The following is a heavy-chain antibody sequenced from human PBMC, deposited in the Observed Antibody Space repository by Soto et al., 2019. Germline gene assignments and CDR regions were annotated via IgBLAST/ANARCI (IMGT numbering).Heavy chain of an antibody. CDR1: GGSFSGYY. Sequence: QVQLQQWGAGLLKPSETLSLTCAVYGGSFSGYYWSWIRQPPGKGLEWIGEINHSGSTNYNPSLKRRVTISVDTSKNQFSLKLSSVTAADTAVYYCARALRGIVVVPAASRAAALDYWGQGTLVTVSS. CDR2: INHSGST. J-gene: IGHJ4*02. V-gene: IGHV4-34*01. CDR3: ARALRGIVVVPAASRAAALDY. D-gene: IGHD2-2*01.